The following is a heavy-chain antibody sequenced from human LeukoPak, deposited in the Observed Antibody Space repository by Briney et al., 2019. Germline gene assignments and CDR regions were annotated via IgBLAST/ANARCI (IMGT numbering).Heavy chain of an antibody. V-gene: IGHV4-4*07. Sequence: PSETLSLTCTVSGASVSSYFWSWIRQPAGKGLEWIGRFHPIGTTHYNPSLEGRVAISVDKSKNHFSLNVNSLTAADTAVYYCARDTNPDVSRVGALDIWGQGTMVTVSS. CDR2: FHPIGTT. CDR1: GASVSSYF. D-gene: IGHD1-14*01. CDR3: ARDTNPDVSRVGALDI. J-gene: IGHJ3*02.